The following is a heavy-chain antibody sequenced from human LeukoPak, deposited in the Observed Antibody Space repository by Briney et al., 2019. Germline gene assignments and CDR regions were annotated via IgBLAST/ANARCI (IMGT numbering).Heavy chain of an antibody. CDR3: ARRCYYDSSGYYYPNAFDI. Sequence: GESLKISCKGSGYSFTSYWIGWVRQMPGKGLEWMGIIYPGDSDTRYRPSFQGQVTISADKSISTAYLQWSSLKASDTAMYYCARRCYYDSSGYYYPNAFDIWGQGTMVTVSS. D-gene: IGHD3-22*01. J-gene: IGHJ3*02. V-gene: IGHV5-51*01. CDR1: GYSFTSYW. CDR2: IYPGDSDT.